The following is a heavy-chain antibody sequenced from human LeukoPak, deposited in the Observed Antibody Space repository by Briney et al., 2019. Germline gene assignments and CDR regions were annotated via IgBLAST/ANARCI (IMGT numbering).Heavy chain of an antibody. CDR1: GGSISSSYR. CDR2: IYHSGST. CDR3: ARAYSSGWSFDY. J-gene: IGHJ4*02. D-gene: IGHD6-19*01. V-gene: IGHV4-4*02. Sequence: SETLSLTCAVSGGSISSSYRWSWIRQPPGKGLEWIGEIYHSGSTNYNLSLKSRVTISVDKSKNQFSLKLNSVTAADTAACYCARAYSSGWSFDYWGQGTLVTVSS.